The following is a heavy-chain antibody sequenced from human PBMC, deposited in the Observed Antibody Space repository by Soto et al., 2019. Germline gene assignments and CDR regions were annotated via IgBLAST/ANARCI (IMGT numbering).Heavy chain of an antibody. D-gene: IGHD4-17*01. J-gene: IGHJ6*02. CDR1: GGSISSGNYL. V-gene: IGHV4-31*03. Sequence: TLSLTCTVSGGSISSGNYLWSWIRQHPGKGLEWIGYIYYSGSTYYNPSLKSRVTISVDTSKNQFSLKLRSVTAADTAVYYCAREDSTEGGMDVWGQGTTVTVSS. CDR2: IYYSGST. CDR3: AREDSTEGGMDV.